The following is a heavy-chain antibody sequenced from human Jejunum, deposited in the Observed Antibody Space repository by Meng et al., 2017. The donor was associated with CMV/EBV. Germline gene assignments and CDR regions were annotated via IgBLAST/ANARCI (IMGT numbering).Heavy chain of an antibody. CDR2: IYWDDDK. CDR3: AHRPTTGWFFDY. CDR1: GFSLTTSGVG. Sequence: IPLKESGPSRVKPTQTLALTCTFSGFSLTTSGVGVGWIRQPPGKALEWLALIYWDDDKRYSPSLKSRLAITKDTSKNQVVLTMTNLDPVDTAIYYCAHRPTTGWFFDYWGQGTLVTVSS. D-gene: IGHD4-11*01. V-gene: IGHV2-5*02. J-gene: IGHJ4*02.